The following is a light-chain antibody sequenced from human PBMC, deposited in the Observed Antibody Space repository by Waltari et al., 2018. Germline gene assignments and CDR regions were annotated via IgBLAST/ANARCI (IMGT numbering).Light chain of an antibody. CDR3: CSYRIGSTPGV. CDR1: TSDVGSGNL. J-gene: IGLJ3*02. V-gene: IGLV2-23*02. Sequence: SALTQPASVSGSLGQSITISCSGSTSDVGSGNLVSWYQQFPGTVPKLIIYEVTTRPSGVSSRFSGSKSGNMASLTISGLQPEDEADYYCCSYRIGSTPGVFGGGTKVTVL. CDR2: EVT.